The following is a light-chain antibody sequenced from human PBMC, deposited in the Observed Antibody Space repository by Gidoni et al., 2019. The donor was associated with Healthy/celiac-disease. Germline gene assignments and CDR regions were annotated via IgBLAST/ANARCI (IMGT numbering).Light chain of an antibody. Sequence: EIVMTQSPATLSVSPGERATLSCRASQSVGSNLAWYQQKPGQAPRLLIYGASSRATGIPARFSGSGSGTEFSLSIRSLQSEDFAVYYCQQYNNWPPWTFXXXTKVEIK. J-gene: IGKJ1*01. CDR1: QSVGSN. CDR2: GAS. V-gene: IGKV3D-15*01. CDR3: QQYNNWPPWT.